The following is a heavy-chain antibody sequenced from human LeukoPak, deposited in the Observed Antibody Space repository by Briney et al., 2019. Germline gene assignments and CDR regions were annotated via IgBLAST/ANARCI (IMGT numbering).Heavy chain of an antibody. J-gene: IGHJ5*02. CDR2: TYYRSKWSN. D-gene: IGHD1-7*01. CDR1: GDTASSNSAA. Sequence: SQTLSLTCAISGDTASSNSAAWNCIRQSPSRGLEWLGRTYYRSKWSNDYAVSVKSRITINPDTSKNQFSLQLNAVTPEDTAVYYCASANWNYRFDPWGQGTLVTVSS. CDR3: ASANWNYRFDP. V-gene: IGHV6-1*01.